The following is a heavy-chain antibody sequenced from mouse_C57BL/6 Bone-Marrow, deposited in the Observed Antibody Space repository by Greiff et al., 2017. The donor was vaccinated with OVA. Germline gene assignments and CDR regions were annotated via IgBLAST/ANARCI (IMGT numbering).Heavy chain of an antibody. V-gene: IGHV5-6*01. Sequence: EVQRVESGGDLVKPGGSLTLSCAASGFTFSSYGMSWVRQTPDKRLEWVATISSGGSYTYYPDSVKGRVTISRDNAKNTLYLQMSSLKSEDTAMYYCARQENYGSSYGYWGQGTTLTVSS. D-gene: IGHD1-1*01. CDR3: ARQENYGSSYGY. CDR1: GFTFSSYG. J-gene: IGHJ2*01. CDR2: ISSGGSYT.